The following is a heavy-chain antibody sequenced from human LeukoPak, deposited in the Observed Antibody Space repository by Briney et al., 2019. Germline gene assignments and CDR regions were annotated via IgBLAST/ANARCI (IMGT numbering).Heavy chain of an antibody. CDR2: IYHSGST. J-gene: IGHJ5*02. Sequence: SETLSLTCAVSGGSISSGGYSWSWLRQPPGTGLEWIGYIYHSGSTYYNPSLKSRVTISVDRSKNQFSLKLSSVTAADTAVYYCARAKVGATRYNWFDPWGQGTLVTVSS. CDR1: GGSISSGGYS. D-gene: IGHD1-26*01. V-gene: IGHV4-30-2*01. CDR3: ARAKVGATRYNWFDP.